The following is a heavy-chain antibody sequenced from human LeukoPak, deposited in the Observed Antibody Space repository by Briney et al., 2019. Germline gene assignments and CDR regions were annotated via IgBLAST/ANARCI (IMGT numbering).Heavy chain of an antibody. CDR2: INQDGSEK. D-gene: IGHD6-25*01. CDR1: GLTFRRYW. CDR3: ARGSGIITGIDE. J-gene: IGHJ4*02. V-gene: IGHV3-7*01. Sequence: GGSLRLSCAVSGLTFRRYWMSWVRQAPGRGLVWVADINQDGSEKYFLDSVRGRFTISRDNAKNSLALQMNTLRAEDTAVYYCARGSGIITGIDEWGQGTLVTVSS.